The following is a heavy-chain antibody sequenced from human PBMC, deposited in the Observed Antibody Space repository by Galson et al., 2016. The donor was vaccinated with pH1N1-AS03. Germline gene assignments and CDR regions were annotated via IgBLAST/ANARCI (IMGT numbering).Heavy chain of an antibody. D-gene: IGHD3-22*01. CDR2: ISGSGGNT. CDR1: GFIFSDYA. Sequence: SLRLSCAASGFIFSDYAMDWVRQAPGKGLEWLSGISGSGGNTDYADSVRGRFTISRDTSKNTMYLQMSSLRAEDTAVYYCAKDRDYYYDSSFGHWGRGTLVTVSS. J-gene: IGHJ4*02. V-gene: IGHV3-23*01. CDR3: AKDRDYYYDSSFGH.